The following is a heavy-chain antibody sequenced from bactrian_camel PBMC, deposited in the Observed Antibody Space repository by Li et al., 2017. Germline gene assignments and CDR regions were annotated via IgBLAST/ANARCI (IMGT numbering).Heavy chain of an antibody. CDR3: AADRMACLRPSVQLAAYNF. CDR1: GYASSRYY. V-gene: IGHV3-2*01. Sequence: HVQLVESGGGLVQPGGSLRLSCTASGYASSRYYMGWFRQVPGKEPEWVSSINSDGLKTFYVDSVKGRFTISPGNATNTVSLQMGSLKPEDTAMYYCAADRMACLRPSVQLAAYNFWGQGTQVTVS. J-gene: IGHJ4*01. CDR2: INSDGLKT.